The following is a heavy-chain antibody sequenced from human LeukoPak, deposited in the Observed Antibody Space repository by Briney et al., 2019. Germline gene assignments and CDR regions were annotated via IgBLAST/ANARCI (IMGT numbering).Heavy chain of an antibody. CDR3: AKSALLTTVVTSVDY. J-gene: IGHJ4*02. V-gene: IGHV3-23*01. Sequence: GGSLRLSCAASGFTFSSYAMSWVRQAPGKGLEWVSAISGSGGSTYYADSVKGRFTISRDNSKNTLYLQMNGLRAEDTAVYYCAKSALLTTVVTSVDYWGQGTLVTVSS. CDR2: ISGSGGST. CDR1: GFTFSSYA. D-gene: IGHD4-17*01.